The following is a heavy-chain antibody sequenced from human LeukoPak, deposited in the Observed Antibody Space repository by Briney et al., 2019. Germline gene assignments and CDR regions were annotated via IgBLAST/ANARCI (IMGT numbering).Heavy chain of an antibody. Sequence: DSVKVSCKASGYTFTSYCMHWVRQAPGQGLDWMGIINPFGGSTSYAQKFQGRVTMTRDTSTSTVYMELSSLRSEDTALYYCARGYCSGGTRYPIDYWGQGTLV. CDR1: GYTFTSYC. CDR2: INPFGGST. CDR3: ARGYCSGGTRYPIDY. D-gene: IGHD2-15*01. V-gene: IGHV1-46*01. J-gene: IGHJ4*02.